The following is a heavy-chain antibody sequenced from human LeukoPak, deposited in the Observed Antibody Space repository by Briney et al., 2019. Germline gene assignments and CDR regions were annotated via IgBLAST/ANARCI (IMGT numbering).Heavy chain of an antibody. J-gene: IGHJ4*02. CDR1: GFTVSSNY. CDR2: IYSGGST. D-gene: IGHD3-10*01. Sequence: GGSLRLSCAASGFTVSSNYMNWVRQAPGQGLEWISVIYSGGSTYYADSVKGRFTISRDDSKNTPYLQMNSLRAEDTAVYYCARENRAGTGSYPSWGQGTLVTVSS. CDR3: ARENRAGTGSYPS. V-gene: IGHV3-53*01.